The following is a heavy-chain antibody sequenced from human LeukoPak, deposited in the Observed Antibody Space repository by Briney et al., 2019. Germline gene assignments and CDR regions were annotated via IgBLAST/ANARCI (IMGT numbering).Heavy chain of an antibody. V-gene: IGHV1-18*04. Sequence: ASVNVSCKASGYTFTDYSTHWVRQAPGQGLEWMGWISAYNGNTNYAQKLQGRVTMTTDTSTSTAYMELRSLRSDDTAVYYCARVQGANIAAAVKGFSAYYYMDVWGKGTTVTVSS. J-gene: IGHJ6*03. CDR2: ISAYNGNT. CDR1: GYTFTDYS. CDR3: ARVQGANIAAAVKGFSAYYYMDV. D-gene: IGHD6-13*01.